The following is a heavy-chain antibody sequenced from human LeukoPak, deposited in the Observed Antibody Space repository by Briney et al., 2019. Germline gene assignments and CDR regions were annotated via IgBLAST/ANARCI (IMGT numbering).Heavy chain of an antibody. V-gene: IGHV1-2*06. CDR2: INPNSGAT. J-gene: IGHJ4*02. CDR3: AKIGSSHDFDY. Sequence: GASVKVSCEASGYTFTVYFIHWVRQAPGQGLEWMGRINPNSGATDYAQKFQGRVTMTRDTSISTAYMELSSLKSDDTAVYYCAKIGSSHDFDYWGQGTLITVSS. CDR1: GYTFTVYF. D-gene: IGHD1-26*01.